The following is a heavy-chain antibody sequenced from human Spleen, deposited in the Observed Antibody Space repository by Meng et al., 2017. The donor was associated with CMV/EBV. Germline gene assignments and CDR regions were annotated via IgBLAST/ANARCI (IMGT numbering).Heavy chain of an antibody. D-gene: IGHD6-19*01. J-gene: IGHJ4*02. V-gene: IGHV1-69*08. Sequence: KVACKASGGSLSSNRICWGRQAPGQGLEWMGRIIPIAGTTNYAQKFQGRVTITADKATTTAYMELSSLRSEDTAVYYCVRGLAGAMGWGQGTLVTVSS. CDR2: IIPIAGTT. CDR3: VRGLAGAMG. CDR1: GGSLSSNR.